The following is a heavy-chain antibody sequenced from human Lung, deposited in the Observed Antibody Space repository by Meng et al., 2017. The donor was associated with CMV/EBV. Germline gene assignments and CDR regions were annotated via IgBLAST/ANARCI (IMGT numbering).Heavy chain of an antibody. V-gene: IGHV3-21*01. CDR2: ISSSSSYI. D-gene: IGHD6-6*01. CDR1: GFTFSSYS. CDR3: ARDSSSSYYYYGMDV. J-gene: IGHJ6*02. Sequence: GGSLRLSCAASGFTFSSYSMNWVRQAPGKGLEWVSSISSSSSYIYYADSVKGRFTISRDNAKNSLYLQMNSLRAEDTAVYYCARDSSSSYYYYGMDVWGQWTTVTFSS.